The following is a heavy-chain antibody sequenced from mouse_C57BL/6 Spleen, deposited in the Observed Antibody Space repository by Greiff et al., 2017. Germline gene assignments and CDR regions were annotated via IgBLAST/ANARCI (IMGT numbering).Heavy chain of an antibody. D-gene: IGHD1-1*01. CDR3: ASGCCGSSPDY. V-gene: IGHV1-50*01. CDR1: GYTFTSYW. CDR2: IDPSDSYT. J-gene: IGHJ2*01. Sequence: QVQLQQPGAELVKPGASVKLSCKASGYTFTSYWMQWVNQRPGQGLEWIGEIDPSDSYTNYNQKFKGKATLTVDTSSSTAYMQLSSLTSEDSAVYYCASGCCGSSPDYWGQGTTLTVSS.